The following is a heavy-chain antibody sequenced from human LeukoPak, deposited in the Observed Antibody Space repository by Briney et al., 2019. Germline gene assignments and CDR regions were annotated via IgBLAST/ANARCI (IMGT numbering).Heavy chain of an antibody. D-gene: IGHD2-2*01. CDR3: ARRAPAADY. J-gene: IGHJ4*02. Sequence: GGSLRLSCAASGFTFSSYAMHWVRQAPGKGLEWVAVISYDGNNKYYADSVKGRFTISRDNSKNTLYLQMNSLRTEDTAVYYCARRAPAADYWGQGTLVTVSS. CDR2: ISYDGNNK. CDR1: GFTFSSYA. V-gene: IGHV3-30*04.